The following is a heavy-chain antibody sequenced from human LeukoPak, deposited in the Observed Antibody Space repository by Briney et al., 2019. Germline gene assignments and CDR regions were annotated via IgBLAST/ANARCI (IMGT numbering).Heavy chain of an antibody. CDR1: GGSFSGYY. D-gene: IGHD1-26*01. CDR2: IYTSGST. Sequence: SETLSLTCAVYGGSFSGYYWSWIRQPAGKGLEWIGRIYTSGSTNYNPSLKSRVTISVDTSKNQFSLKLSSVTAADTAVYYCARAGPTPYSGSYSLFDYWGQGTLVTVSS. CDR3: ARAGPTPYSGSYSLFDY. J-gene: IGHJ4*02. V-gene: IGHV4-59*10.